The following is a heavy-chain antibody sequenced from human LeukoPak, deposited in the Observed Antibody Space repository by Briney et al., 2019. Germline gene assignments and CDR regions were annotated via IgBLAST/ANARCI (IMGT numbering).Heavy chain of an antibody. CDR2: ISSGSGTI. Sequence: GGSLRLSCAASGFTFSRSSVHWVRQAPGKGLEWISYISSGSGTISYADSVKGRFTISRDNANNSLYLQMNSLRAEDTAVYYCSRAGYSDDDWGQGILVTVSS. D-gene: IGHD1-1*01. CDR3: SRAGYSDDD. J-gene: IGHJ4*02. CDR1: GFTFSRSS. V-gene: IGHV3-48*01.